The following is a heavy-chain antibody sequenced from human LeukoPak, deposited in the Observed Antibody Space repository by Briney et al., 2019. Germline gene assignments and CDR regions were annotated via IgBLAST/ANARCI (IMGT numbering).Heavy chain of an antibody. V-gene: IGHV3-11*01. Sequence: GGSLRLSCAASGFTFSDYYMSWIRQAPGKGLEWVSYISSSGSAIYYADSVKGRFTISTDNAKNSLYLQMNSLRAEDTAVYYCARREGGSSSLTMVRGVRYYFDYWGQGTLVTVSS. CDR1: GFTFSDYY. CDR3: ARREGGSSSLTMVRGVRYYFDY. J-gene: IGHJ4*02. CDR2: ISSSGSAI. D-gene: IGHD3-10*01.